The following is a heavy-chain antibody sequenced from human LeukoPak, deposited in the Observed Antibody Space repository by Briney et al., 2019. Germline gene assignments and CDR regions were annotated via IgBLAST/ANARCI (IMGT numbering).Heavy chain of an antibody. CDR2: INHRGST. CDR1: GGSFSGYY. CDR3: ASESPYYDSSGYYVPGAFDI. V-gene: IGHV4-34*01. J-gene: IGHJ3*02. Sequence: SETLSLTCAGYGGSFSGYYWSWSRQPPGKGLEWIGEINHRGSTNYNPSLKSRVTISVDTSKNQFSLKLSSVTAAATAVYYCASESPYYDSSGYYVPGAFDIWGQGTLVTVSS. D-gene: IGHD3-22*01.